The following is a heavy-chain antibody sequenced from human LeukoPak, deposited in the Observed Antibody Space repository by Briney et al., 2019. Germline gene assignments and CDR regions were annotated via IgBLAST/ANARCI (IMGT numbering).Heavy chain of an antibody. V-gene: IGHV3-30-3*02. CDR3: AKSAHVVESTARLDY. CDR1: GFTFSSYA. CDR2: ISYDGSNK. Sequence: GRSLRLSCAASGFTFSSYAMHWVRQAPGKGLEWVAVISYDGSNKYYADSVKGRFTISRDNSKNTLYLQMNSLRAEDTAVYYCAKSAHVVESTARLDYWGQGTLVTVSS. J-gene: IGHJ4*02. D-gene: IGHD4-11*01.